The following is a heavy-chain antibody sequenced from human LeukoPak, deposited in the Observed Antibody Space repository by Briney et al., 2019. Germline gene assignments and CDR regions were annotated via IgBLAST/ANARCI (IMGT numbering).Heavy chain of an antibody. CDR3: ARDCSSTSCYHYFQH. Sequence: PGGSLRLSCAASGFTFSSYSMSWVRQAPGKGLEWVSYIGSTSPTIYYADSVKGRFTISRDNAKNSLYLQMNSLRAEDTAVYYCARDCSSTSCYHYFQHWGQGTLVTVSS. CDR2: IGSTSPTI. D-gene: IGHD2-2*01. J-gene: IGHJ1*01. CDR1: GFTFSSYS. V-gene: IGHV3-48*01.